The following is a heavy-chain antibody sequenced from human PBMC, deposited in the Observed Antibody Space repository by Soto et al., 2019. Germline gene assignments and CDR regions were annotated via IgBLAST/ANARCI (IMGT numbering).Heavy chain of an antibody. CDR2: IYYSGST. CDR1: GGSISSSSYY. V-gene: IGHV4-39*01. J-gene: IGHJ5*02. Sequence: SETLSLTCTVSGGSISSSSYYWGWIRQPPGKGLEWIGSIYYSGSTYDNPSLKSRVTISVDTSKNQFSLKLSSVTAADTAVYYCARDLYYGDYGWFDPWGQGTLVTVSS. D-gene: IGHD4-17*01. CDR3: ARDLYYGDYGWFDP.